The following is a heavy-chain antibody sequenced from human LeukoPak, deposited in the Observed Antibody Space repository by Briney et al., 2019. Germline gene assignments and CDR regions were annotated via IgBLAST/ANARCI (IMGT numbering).Heavy chain of an antibody. CDR1: GLTFSSYA. Sequence: GGSLRLSCAASGLTFSSYAMGWVRQAPGEGLEWVSAIGGGGASTYHADSVKGRFTISRDNSRNTLYLQMDSLRAEDTAVYYCAKGSSASRPYYFDSWAQGTLVTVSS. V-gene: IGHV3-23*01. D-gene: IGHD6-6*01. CDR3: AKGSSASRPYYFDS. CDR2: IGGGGAST. J-gene: IGHJ4*02.